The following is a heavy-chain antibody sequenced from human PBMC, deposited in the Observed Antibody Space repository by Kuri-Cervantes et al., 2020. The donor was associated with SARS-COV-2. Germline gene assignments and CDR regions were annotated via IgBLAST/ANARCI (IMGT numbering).Heavy chain of an antibody. J-gene: IGHJ4*02. CDR2: ISGSGGST. D-gene: IGHD3-22*01. CDR1: GFTFSSYA. V-gene: IGHV3-23*01. Sequence: GESLKISCAASGFTFSSYAMSWVRQAPGKGLEWVSAISGSGGSTYYADSVKGRFTISRDNSKNTLYLQMNSLRAEDTAVYYCAKVSGDMYYYDSSGYLDWGQGTLVTVS. CDR3: AKVSGDMYYYDSSGYLD.